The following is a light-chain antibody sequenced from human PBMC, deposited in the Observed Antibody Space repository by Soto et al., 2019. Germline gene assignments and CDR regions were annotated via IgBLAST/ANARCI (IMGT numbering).Light chain of an antibody. Sequence: QSVLTQPASVSGSPGQSITISCAGTSSDVGSHPLVSWYQQHPGKAPKLMISAVTQRPSGVPDRFSGSKSGNTASLTISGLQADDEADYFCCSYTASDLWVFGGGTKLTVL. CDR3: CSYTASDLWV. V-gene: IGLV2-14*02. J-gene: IGLJ3*02. CDR2: AVT. CDR1: SSDVGSHPL.